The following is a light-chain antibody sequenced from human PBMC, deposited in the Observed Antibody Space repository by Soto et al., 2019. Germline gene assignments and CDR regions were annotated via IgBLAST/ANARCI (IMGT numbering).Light chain of an antibody. V-gene: IGKV1-33*01. Sequence: DRPMIQSPFSLSGSVGDRLTITCPAMQDIRNYLNWYQQKAGKAPKLLIYDASNLETGVPSRYSGSGSGTDGTFTISSLQPEDIETYYCQQYDNLPLTFGGGTKVDIK. CDR2: DAS. J-gene: IGKJ4*01. CDR1: QDIRNY. CDR3: QQYDNLPLT.